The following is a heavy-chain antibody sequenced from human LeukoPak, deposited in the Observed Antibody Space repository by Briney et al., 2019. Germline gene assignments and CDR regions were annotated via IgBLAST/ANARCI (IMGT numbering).Heavy chain of an antibody. V-gene: IGHV3-23*01. CDR3: AKEQLGFDY. CDR2: ISDSGGRT. J-gene: IGHJ4*02. CDR1: GFIFSNYA. D-gene: IGHD6-13*01. Sequence: GGSLRLSCAASGFIFSNYAMTWVRQAPGKGLEWVSGISDSGGRTHYTDSMQGRFTIFRDNSKNTLYLQMNSLRAEDTAVYYCAKEQLGFDYWGQGTLVTVSS.